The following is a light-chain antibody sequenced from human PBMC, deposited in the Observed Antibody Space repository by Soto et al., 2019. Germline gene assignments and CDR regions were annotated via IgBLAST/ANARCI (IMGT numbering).Light chain of an antibody. J-gene: IGLJ2*01. CDR1: STDANDYNY. V-gene: IGLV2-8*01. CDR3: SSYVGDNNVV. Sequence: QSALTHPPSASGSPGQSVTISCTGASTDANDYNYVSWYQQYPGKAPKLIIYEVIRRPSGVPDRFSGSKTGNTASLTVSGLQAEDGAYYYCSSYVGDNNVVFGGGTKLTVL. CDR2: EVI.